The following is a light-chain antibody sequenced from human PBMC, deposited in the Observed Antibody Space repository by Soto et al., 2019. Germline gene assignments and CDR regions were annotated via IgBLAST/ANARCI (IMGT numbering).Light chain of an antibody. V-gene: IGKV1-5*01. Sequence: DIQMTQSPSTLSASVGDTVTITCRAGQSITNWLAWYQQKPGRAPNLLIYDASNLEDGVPSRFSGSGSGTEFTLTISSLQPDDFATYYCHQYNNFPWTCGQGTRVDVK. J-gene: IGKJ1*01. CDR1: QSITNW. CDR2: DAS. CDR3: HQYNNFPWT.